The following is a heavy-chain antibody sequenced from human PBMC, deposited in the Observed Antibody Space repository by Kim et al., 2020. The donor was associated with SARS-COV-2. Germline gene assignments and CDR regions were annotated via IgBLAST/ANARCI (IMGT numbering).Heavy chain of an antibody. Sequence: PSLKSRVTISVDTSKNQFSLKLSSVTAADTAVYYCARGLLIYSGHPYFDYWGQGTLVTVSS. V-gene: IGHV4-59*09. D-gene: IGHD3-3*01. J-gene: IGHJ4*02. CDR3: ARGLLIYSGHPYFDY.